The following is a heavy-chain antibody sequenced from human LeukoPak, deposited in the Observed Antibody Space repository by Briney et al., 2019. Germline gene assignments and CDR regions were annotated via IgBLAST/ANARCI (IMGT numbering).Heavy chain of an antibody. Sequence: TSSGTLSLTCAVSGGSISSSNWWSWVRQPPGKGLEWIGEINHSGSTNYNPSLKSRVTISVDTSKNQFSLKLSSVTAADTAVYYCARRLGYCSSTSCKGTSRSLYYFDYWGQGTLVTVSS. CDR1: GGSISSSNW. D-gene: IGHD2-2*01. CDR2: INHSGST. CDR3: ARRLGYCSSTSCKGTSRSLYYFDY. J-gene: IGHJ4*02. V-gene: IGHV4-4*02.